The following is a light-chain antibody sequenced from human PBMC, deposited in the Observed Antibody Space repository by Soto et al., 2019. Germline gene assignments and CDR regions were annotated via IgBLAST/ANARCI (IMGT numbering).Light chain of an antibody. CDR2: SAS. J-gene: IGKJ3*01. CDR1: QSVNNN. Sequence: EIVMRQSPVTLSVSPGERATLSCTASQSVNNNVAWYQQKPGHTPRLLIYSASIGATGTPARFSGSGSGSDFTLTISSLQSEDFAVDYCQQYNKWPLTFGPGTKVDI. CDR3: QQYNKWPLT. V-gene: IGKV3-15*01.